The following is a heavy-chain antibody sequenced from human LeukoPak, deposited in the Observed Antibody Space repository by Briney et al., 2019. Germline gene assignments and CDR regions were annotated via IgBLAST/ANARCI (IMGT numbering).Heavy chain of an antibody. V-gene: IGHV4-61*05. J-gene: IGHJ5*02. CDR1: GGSISNSRYY. CDR2: IYYSGST. D-gene: IGHD1-26*01. CDR3: ERGSPYGHDR. Sequence: SETLSLTCTVSGGSISNSRYYWGWIRQPPGKGLEWIGYIYYSGSTNYNPSLKSRVTISVDTSKNQFSLKLSSVTAADTAVYYCERGSPYGHDRWGQGTLATVSS.